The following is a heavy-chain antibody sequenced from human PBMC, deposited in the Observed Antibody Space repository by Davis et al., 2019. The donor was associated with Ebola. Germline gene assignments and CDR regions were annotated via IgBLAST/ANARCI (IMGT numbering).Heavy chain of an antibody. Sequence: GSLRLSCAASGFTFSSYWMHWVRQAPGKGLVWVSRINSDGSSTGYADSVKGRFTISRDNAKNTLYLQMNSLRAEDTAVYYCARERYSSGWSPLYYWGQGTLVTVSS. D-gene: IGHD6-19*01. CDR1: GFTFSSYW. V-gene: IGHV3-74*01. CDR3: ARERYSSGWSPLYY. CDR2: INSDGSST. J-gene: IGHJ4*02.